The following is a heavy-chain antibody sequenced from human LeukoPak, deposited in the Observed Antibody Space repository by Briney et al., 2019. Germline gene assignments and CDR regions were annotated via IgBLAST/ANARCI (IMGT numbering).Heavy chain of an antibody. CDR3: ARDSRDGYTYFDY. D-gene: IGHD5-24*01. CDR1: GCTFSSYA. CDR2: IITIFVAA. V-gene: IGHV1-69*01. J-gene: IGHJ4*02. Sequence: SVKVPCKASGCTFSSYAISWVRQAPGQGLDWMGGIITIFVAANYEKKFQGRVTITPAESTRTAYMELSSMSSEDTAVYYCARDSRDGYTYFDYWGQGPLVTVSS.